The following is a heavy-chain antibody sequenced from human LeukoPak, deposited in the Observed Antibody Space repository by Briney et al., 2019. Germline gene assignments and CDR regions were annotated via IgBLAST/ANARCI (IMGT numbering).Heavy chain of an antibody. J-gene: IGHJ5*02. CDR1: GFTFSSYA. Sequence: GGSLRLSSAASGFTFSSYAMHWVRKAPGKGLEWVAVISYDGSNKYYADSVKGRFTISRDNSKNTLYLQMNSLRAEDTAVYYCARGAHPATPGNWFDPWGQGTLVTVSS. V-gene: IGHV3-30-3*01. CDR3: ARGAHPATPGNWFDP. D-gene: IGHD2-15*01. CDR2: ISYDGSNK.